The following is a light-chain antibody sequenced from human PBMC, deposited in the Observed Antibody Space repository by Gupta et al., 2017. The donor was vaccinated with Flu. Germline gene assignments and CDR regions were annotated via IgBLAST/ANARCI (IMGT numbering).Light chain of an antibody. CDR2: GGN. CDR1: QIVISNF. V-gene: IGKV3-20*01. CDR3: HQYGNSPPYT. Sequence: ELLLTQSPGTLSLSPGERATLSCRASQIVISNFLVWYQQRPGQALRLLISGGNARAPGVPGRFSGSGSGTDFTLTITRLEPEDVAVYYCHQYGNSPPYTFGQGTRVEIK. J-gene: IGKJ2*01.